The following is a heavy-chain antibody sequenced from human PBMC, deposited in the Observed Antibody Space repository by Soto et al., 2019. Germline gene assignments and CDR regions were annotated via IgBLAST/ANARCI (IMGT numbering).Heavy chain of an antibody. V-gene: IGHV3-53*01. J-gene: IGHJ4*02. D-gene: IGHD2-2*01. CDR3: ARGKSRDAYTPLSY. Sequence: GGSLRLSCAASGFTVSSYYMSWVRQAPGRGLQWVSVIYTAGPTYYADSVKGRLAITRDESKNTMYFQMDNFRAEDTATYYCARGKSRDAYTPLSYWGPGTLVTVSS. CDR2: IYTAGPT. CDR1: GFTVSSYY.